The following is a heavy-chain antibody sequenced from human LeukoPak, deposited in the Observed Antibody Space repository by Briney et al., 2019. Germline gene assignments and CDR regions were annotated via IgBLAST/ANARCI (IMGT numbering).Heavy chain of an antibody. CDR1: GFTFSSYW. CDR3: ARVPYYDFWSGYSFSPY. D-gene: IGHD3-3*01. CDR2: IKQDGSEK. V-gene: IGHV3-7*01. J-gene: IGHJ4*02. Sequence: PGGSLRLSCAASGFTFSSYWMSWVRQAPGKGLEWVANIKQDGSEKYYVDSVKGRFTISRDNAKNSLYLQMNSLRAEDTAVYYCARVPYYDFWSGYSFSPYWGQGTLVTASS.